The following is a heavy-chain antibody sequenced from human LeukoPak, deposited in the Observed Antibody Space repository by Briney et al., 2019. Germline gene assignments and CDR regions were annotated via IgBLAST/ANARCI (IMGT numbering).Heavy chain of an antibody. J-gene: IGHJ4*02. D-gene: IGHD4-17*01. CDR1: GFTFSSYA. V-gene: IGHV3-30-3*01. CDR3: ARDMAYGDYAHDY. Sequence: GGSLRLSCAASGFTFSSYAMHWVRQAPGKGLEWVAVISYDGSNKYYADSVKGRFTISRDNAKNSLHLQMNSLRVEDTAVYYCARDMAYGDYAHDYWGQGTLVTVSS. CDR2: ISYDGSNK.